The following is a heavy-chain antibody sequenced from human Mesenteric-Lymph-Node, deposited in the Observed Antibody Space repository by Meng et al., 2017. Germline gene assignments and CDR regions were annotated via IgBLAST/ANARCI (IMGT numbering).Heavy chain of an antibody. CDR2: IKSRTDGGTT. Sequence: GESLKISCVVSGFTFSNGWMAWVRQAPGMGLEWVARIKSRTDGGTTEYIAPVKGRFTISRDDSTNTLYLQMKNLIPGDTAVYYCTTGLSITKFYGLDVWGQGTTVTVSS. J-gene: IGHJ6*02. D-gene: IGHD3-9*01. V-gene: IGHV3-15*01. CDR3: TTGLSITKFYGLDV. CDR1: GFTFSNGW.